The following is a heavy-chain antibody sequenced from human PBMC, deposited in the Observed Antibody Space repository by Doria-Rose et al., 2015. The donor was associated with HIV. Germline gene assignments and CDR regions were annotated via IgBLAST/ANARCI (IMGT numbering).Heavy chain of an antibody. CDR2: ILSDDER. J-gene: IGHJ4*02. CDR3: ARIKSSRWYHKYYFDF. CDR1: GVSLSSPGMG. Sequence: ESGPVLVKPTETLTLTCTVSGVSLSSPGMGVSWIRQPPGKALEWLAQILSDDERSYKTSLKSRLTISRGTSKSQVVLTMTDMDPVDTATYYCARIKSSRWYHKYYFDFWGQGTLVIVSA. V-gene: IGHV2-26*01. D-gene: IGHD6-13*01.